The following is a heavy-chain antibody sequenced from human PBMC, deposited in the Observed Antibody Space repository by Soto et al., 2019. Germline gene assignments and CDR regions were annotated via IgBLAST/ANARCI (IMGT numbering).Heavy chain of an antibody. CDR2: TSGSGGAT. V-gene: IGHV3-23*01. Sequence: GGSLRLSCAASGFTFSSYGMSWVRQAPGKGLEWVSTTSGSGGATYYADSVKGRFTISRDNFKNTVYLQMNSLRAEDTAVYYCAKSTTTVTTLGDFDYWGQGTLVTVSS. CDR1: GFTFSSYG. CDR3: AKSTTTVTTLGDFDY. J-gene: IGHJ4*02. D-gene: IGHD4-4*01.